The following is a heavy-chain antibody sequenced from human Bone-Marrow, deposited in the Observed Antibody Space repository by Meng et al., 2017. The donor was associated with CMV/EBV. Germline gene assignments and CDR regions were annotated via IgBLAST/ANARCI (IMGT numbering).Heavy chain of an antibody. CDR2: ISWNSGSI. Sequence: GGSLRLSCTASGFTFSTYDFHWVRQPTGKGLEWVSGISWNSGSIGYGDSVKGRFTISRDNAKNSLYLQMNSLRAEDMALYYCAKGLGVYYYYYGMDVWGQGTTVTVSS. V-gene: IGHV3-9*03. CDR1: GFTFSTYD. J-gene: IGHJ6*02. CDR3: AKGLGVYYYYYGMDV. D-gene: IGHD3/OR15-3a*01.